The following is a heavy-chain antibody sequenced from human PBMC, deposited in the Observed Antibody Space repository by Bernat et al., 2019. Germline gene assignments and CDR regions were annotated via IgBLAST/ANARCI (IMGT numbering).Heavy chain of an antibody. CDR3: AKDGRSNGVFRMDV. Sequence: EVQLLESGGGLVQPGGSLRLSCAASGFTFSSYAMSWGSQAPGKGLEWVSAISGSGSSTYYADSVKGRFTISRDNSKNTLYLQMSSLRAEDTAVYYCAKDGRSNGVFRMDVWGQGTTVTVSS. CDR1: GFTFSSYA. CDR2: ISGSGSST. J-gene: IGHJ6*02. D-gene: IGHD2-8*01. V-gene: IGHV3-23*01.